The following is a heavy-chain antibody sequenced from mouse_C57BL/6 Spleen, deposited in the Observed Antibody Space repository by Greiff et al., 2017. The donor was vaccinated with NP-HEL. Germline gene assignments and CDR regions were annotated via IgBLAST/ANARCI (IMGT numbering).Heavy chain of an antibody. CDR3: AYGSRGWFAY. CDR1: GYTFTGYW. Sequence: QVQLQQSGAELMKPGASVKLSCKATGYTFTGYWIEWVKQRPGHGLEWIGEVLPGSGSTIYNEKFKGKATFTANTSSNTAYMQLSSLTTEDSAIYYCAYGSRGWFAYWGQGTLVTVSA. V-gene: IGHV1-9*01. CDR2: VLPGSGST. D-gene: IGHD1-1*01. J-gene: IGHJ3*01.